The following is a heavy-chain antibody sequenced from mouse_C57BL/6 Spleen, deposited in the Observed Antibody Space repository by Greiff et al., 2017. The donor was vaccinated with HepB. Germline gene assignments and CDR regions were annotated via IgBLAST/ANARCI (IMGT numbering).Heavy chain of an antibody. D-gene: IGHD1-1*01. J-gene: IGHJ3*01. Sequence: QVQLQQPGAELVKPGASVKLSCKASGYTFTSYWMQWVNQRPGQGLEWIGEIDPSDSYTNYNQKFKGKATLTVDTSSSTAYMQLSSLTSEDAAVYCCARRGGNYYGSRGAWFAYWGQGTLVTVSA. V-gene: IGHV1-50*01. CDR3: ARRGGNYYGSRGAWFAY. CDR1: GYTFTSYW. CDR2: IDPSDSYT.